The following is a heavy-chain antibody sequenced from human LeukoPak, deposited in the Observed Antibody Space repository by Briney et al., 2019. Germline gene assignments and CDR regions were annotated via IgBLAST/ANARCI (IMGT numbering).Heavy chain of an antibody. CDR3: AKERRSGSACYIFDS. V-gene: IGHV3-30*18. CDR2: ISYDGSNT. Sequence: GGSLRLSCAASGFTFSNFGMHWVRQTPGKGLECVAVISYDGSNTYYADSVKGRFTISGDNSKSTLSLQLSSLGVEDTAVYYCAKERRSGSACYIFDSWGQGTLVIVSA. D-gene: IGHD3-22*01. CDR1: GFTFSNFG. J-gene: IGHJ4*02.